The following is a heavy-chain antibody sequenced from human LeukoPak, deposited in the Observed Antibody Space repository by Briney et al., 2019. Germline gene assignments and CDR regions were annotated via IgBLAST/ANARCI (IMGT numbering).Heavy chain of an antibody. Sequence: GGSLRLSCAASGFTFSSYAMSWVRQAPGKGLEWVSAISGSGGSTYYADSVKGRFTISRDNSKNTLYLQVNSLRAEDTAVYYCARDYWVPMTTVTTGIDYWGQGTLVTVSS. CDR2: ISGSGGST. CDR3: ARDYWVPMTTVTTGIDY. CDR1: GFTFSSYA. J-gene: IGHJ4*02. D-gene: IGHD4-17*01. V-gene: IGHV3-23*01.